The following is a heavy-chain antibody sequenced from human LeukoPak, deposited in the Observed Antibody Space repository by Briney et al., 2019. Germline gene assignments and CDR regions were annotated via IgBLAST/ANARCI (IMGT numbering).Heavy chain of an antibody. CDR3: ARAGGDYVWRN. J-gene: IGHJ4*02. Sequence: GGSLRLSCAASGFTFSSYSMNWVRQAPGKGLEWVSSISSNSSYIYYADSVKGRFTISRDNAKNSLYLQMNSLRAEDTAVYYCARAGGDYVWRNWGQGTLVTVSS. D-gene: IGHD4-17*01. CDR2: ISSNSSYI. V-gene: IGHV3-21*01. CDR1: GFTFSSYS.